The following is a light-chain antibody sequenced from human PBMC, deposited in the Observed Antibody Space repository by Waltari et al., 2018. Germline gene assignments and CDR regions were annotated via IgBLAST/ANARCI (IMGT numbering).Light chain of an antibody. CDR1: QDISSH. Sequence: DIQLTQSPSFLSASVGDRVTITCRASQDISSHLAWYQKNPGKAPKLLVYAASTLGSGVPSGFSGGGSGTEFTLTISSLQPEDFATYYCQQLNSYPITFGQGTRLEIK. CDR3: QQLNSYPIT. V-gene: IGKV1-9*01. CDR2: AAS. J-gene: IGKJ5*01.